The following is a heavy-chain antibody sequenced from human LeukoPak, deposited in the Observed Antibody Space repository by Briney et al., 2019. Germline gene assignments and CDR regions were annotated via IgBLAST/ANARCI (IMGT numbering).Heavy chain of an antibody. J-gene: IGHJ4*02. D-gene: IGHD5-18*01. CDR3: ATLWTGLWFFDY. CDR1: GFTFSSYA. Sequence: GGSLRLSCAASGFTFSSYAMSWVRQAPGKGLEQVSAISGSGGSTYYADSVKGRFTISRDNSKNTLYLQMNSLRAEDTAVYYCATLWTGLWFFDYWGQGTLVTVSS. V-gene: IGHV3-23*01. CDR2: ISGSGGST.